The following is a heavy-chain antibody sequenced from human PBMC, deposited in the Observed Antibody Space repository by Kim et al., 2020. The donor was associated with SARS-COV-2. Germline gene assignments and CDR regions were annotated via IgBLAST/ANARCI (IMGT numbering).Heavy chain of an antibody. J-gene: IGHJ2*01. D-gene: IGHD3-16*01. CDR2: IRSTADTYAT. Sequence: GGSLRLSCAASGFTFSDYDMHWVRQATGKGLEWVCRIRSTADTYATDYAPSVYGRFTISSDDSKNVEYMQMNSLKTEDTAVYSCRSDFERNVDYGGYFDL. CDR1: GFTFSDYD. V-gene: IGHV3-73*01. CDR3: RSDFERNVDYGGYFDL.